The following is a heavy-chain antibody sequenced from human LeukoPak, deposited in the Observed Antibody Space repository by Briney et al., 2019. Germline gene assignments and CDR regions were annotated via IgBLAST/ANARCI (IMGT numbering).Heavy chain of an antibody. D-gene: IGHD6-13*01. Sequence: SETLSLTCAVYGGSFSGYYWSWIRQPPGKGLEWIGEINHSGSTNYNPSLKSRVTISVDTSKNQFSLKLSSVTAADTAVYYCARLYSSSWETFDYWGQGALVTVSS. J-gene: IGHJ4*02. CDR3: ARLYSSSWETFDY. V-gene: IGHV4-34*01. CDR2: INHSGST. CDR1: GGSFSGYY.